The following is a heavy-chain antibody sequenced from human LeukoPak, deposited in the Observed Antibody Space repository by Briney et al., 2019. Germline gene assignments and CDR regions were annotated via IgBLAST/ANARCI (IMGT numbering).Heavy chain of an antibody. D-gene: IGHD3-10*01. J-gene: IGHJ4*02. CDR1: GFTFSSYW. CDR3: TKDSSTMVRGANFDY. Sequence: GGSLRLSCAASGFTFSSYWMSWVRQAPGKGLEWVANIKQDGSEKHYVDSVKGRFTISRDNAKNSLYLQMNSLRAEDTAVYYCTKDSSTMVRGANFDYWGQGTLVTVSS. V-gene: IGHV3-7*03. CDR2: IKQDGSEK.